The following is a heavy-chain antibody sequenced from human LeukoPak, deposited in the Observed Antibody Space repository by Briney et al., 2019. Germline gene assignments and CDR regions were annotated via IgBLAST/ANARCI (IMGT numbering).Heavy chain of an antibody. CDR1: GYSFTSYW. V-gene: IGHV5-51*01. CDR3: ARRERRGNSGIDY. Sequence: GESLKISCKSSGYSFTSYWIGWVRQMPEKGLEWMGIIYPGDSDTRYRPSFQGQVTISADKSISTAYLQWSSLKASDTAMYYCARRERRGNSGIDYWGQGTLVTVSS. CDR2: IYPGDSDT. J-gene: IGHJ4*02. D-gene: IGHD4-23*01.